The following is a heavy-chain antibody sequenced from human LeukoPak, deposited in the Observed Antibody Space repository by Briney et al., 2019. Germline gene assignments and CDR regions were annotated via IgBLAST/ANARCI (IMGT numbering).Heavy chain of an antibody. V-gene: IGHV4-59*01. J-gene: IGHJ4*02. Sequence: PSETLSLTCAVYGGSFSGYYWSWIRQPPGKGLEWIGYIYYTGSTNYNPSLKSRVTISVDTSKNQFSLKLNSVTAADTAVYYCARYGSGSYRQFDYWGQGTLVTVSS. CDR3: ARYGSGSYRQFDY. CDR1: GGSFSGYY. D-gene: IGHD3-10*01. CDR2: IYYTGST.